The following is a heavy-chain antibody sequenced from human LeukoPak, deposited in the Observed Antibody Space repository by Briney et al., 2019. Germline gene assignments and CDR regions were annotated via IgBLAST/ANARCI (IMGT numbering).Heavy chain of an antibody. Sequence: GESLKISCKGSEYSFTSYWIGWVRQMPGKGLEWMGIIYPGDSDTRYSPSFQGQVTISADKSISTAYLQWSSLKASDTAMYYCARHLTVPAADSYYYYYYMDVWGKGTTVTVSS. V-gene: IGHV5-51*01. CDR3: ARHLTVPAADSYYYYYYMDV. CDR2: IYPGDSDT. J-gene: IGHJ6*03. D-gene: IGHD2-2*01. CDR1: EYSFTSYW.